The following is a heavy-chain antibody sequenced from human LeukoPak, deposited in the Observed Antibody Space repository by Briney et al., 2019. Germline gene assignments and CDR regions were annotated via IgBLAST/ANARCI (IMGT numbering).Heavy chain of an antibody. Sequence: PSDTLSLTCTVSGGSISSSSHYWGWIRQPPRKGLEWIASIHYSGGSNYNPSLKSRVTISVDTSKNQVSLKVRSVTAADTAVYYCAKHESLIAFDIWGQGTMVTVSS. CDR2: IHYSGGS. CDR3: AKHESLIAFDI. V-gene: IGHV4-39*01. CDR1: GGSISSSSHY. J-gene: IGHJ3*02.